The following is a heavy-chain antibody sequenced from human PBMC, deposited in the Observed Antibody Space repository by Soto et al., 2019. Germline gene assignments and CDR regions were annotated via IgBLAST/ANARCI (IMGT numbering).Heavy chain of an antibody. CDR3: AQRGYCSGGSCLRGDAFDI. CDR1: GGTFSSYA. D-gene: IGHD2-15*01. CDR2: IIPILGTA. Sequence: SVRVSCKASGGTFSSYAISWVRQAPGQGLEWMGGIIPILGTANYAQKFQGRVTITADESTSTAYMELSSLRSEDTAVYYCAQRGYCSGGSCLRGDAFDIWGQGTMVTVSS. J-gene: IGHJ3*02. V-gene: IGHV1-69*13.